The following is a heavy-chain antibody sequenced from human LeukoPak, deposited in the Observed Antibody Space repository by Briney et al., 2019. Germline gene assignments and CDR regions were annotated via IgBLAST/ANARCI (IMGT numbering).Heavy chain of an antibody. J-gene: IGHJ4*02. Sequence: PGGSLRLSCAASGFTFSSYAMSWVRQAPGKGLEWVSAISGSGGSTYYADSVKGRFTISRDNSKNTLYLQMNSLRAEDTAVYYCANIVLMVYAISEDYWGQGTLVTVSS. CDR2: ISGSGGST. CDR1: GFTFSSYA. V-gene: IGHV3-23*01. D-gene: IGHD2-8*01. CDR3: ANIVLMVYAISEDY.